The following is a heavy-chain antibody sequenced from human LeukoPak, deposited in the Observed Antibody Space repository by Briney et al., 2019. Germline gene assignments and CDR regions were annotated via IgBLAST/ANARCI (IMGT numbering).Heavy chain of an antibody. CDR2: INHNGNVN. V-gene: IGHV3-7*03. J-gene: IGHJ4*02. CDR1: GFTFSSYG. Sequence: GGSLRLSCAASGFTFSSYGMHWVRQAPGKGLEWVASINHNGNVNYYVDSVKGRFTISRDNAKNSLYLQMSNLRAEDTAVYFCAKEGFDSWGQGTLVTVSS. CDR3: AKEGFDS.